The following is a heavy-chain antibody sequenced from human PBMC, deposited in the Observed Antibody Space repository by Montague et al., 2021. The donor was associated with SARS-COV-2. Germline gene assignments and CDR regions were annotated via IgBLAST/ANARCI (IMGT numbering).Heavy chain of an antibody. CDR3: ARHRSRHHSMAFVASDHYFYMDV. D-gene: IGHD2/OR15-2a*01. Sequence: SETLSLTCSVSGDSISSKGNFWGWIRQPPGKGLEWIGVLDYSGTTYYSPSLRSRVTISVDTSKSQFSLKVTAVTAADTAVYYCARHRSRHHSMAFVASDHYFYMDVWGTGTTVAVSS. CDR2: LDYSGTT. V-gene: IGHV4-39*01. J-gene: IGHJ6*03. CDR1: GDSISSKGNF.